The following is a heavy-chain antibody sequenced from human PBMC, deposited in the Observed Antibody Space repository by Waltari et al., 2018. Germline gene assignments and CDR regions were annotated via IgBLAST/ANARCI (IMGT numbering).Heavy chain of an antibody. J-gene: IGHJ4*02. CDR2: IYSGGNT. V-gene: IGHV3-53*01. CDR1: GLTVSRNY. CDR3: ARDDSYGQFMRFDF. D-gene: IGHD5-18*01. Sequence: EVQLVESGGGLIQPGGSLRLSCEASGLTVSRNYMSWVREAPGKGLGGLSAIYSGGNTFYADSVKGRFNISIDNSKNTLYLQMNSLRVDDTAVYYCARDDSYGQFMRFDFWGQGTVVTVSS.